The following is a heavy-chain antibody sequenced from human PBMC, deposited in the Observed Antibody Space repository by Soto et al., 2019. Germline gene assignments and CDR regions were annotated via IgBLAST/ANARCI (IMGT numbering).Heavy chain of an antibody. J-gene: IGHJ4*02. CDR1: GFTFSSYA. Sequence: GGSLRLSCAASGFTFSSYAMHWVRQAPGKGLEWVAVISYDGSNKYHADSVKGRFTISRDNSKNTLYLQMSSLSAEDTAVYYCAKGRYDSAPAHFDCWGQGTLVTVSS. CDR3: AKGRYDSAPAHFDC. D-gene: IGHD3-16*01. CDR2: ISYDGSNK. V-gene: IGHV3-30-3*01.